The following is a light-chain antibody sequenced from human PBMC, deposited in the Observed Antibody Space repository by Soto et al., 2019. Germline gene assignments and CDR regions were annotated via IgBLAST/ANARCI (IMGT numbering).Light chain of an antibody. CDR1: QSVHSD. Sequence: EIVMTQSPATLSVSPGEGATLSCRASQSVHSDLAWYQQKPGQAPRLLIYDASARATGIPARFSGSGSGTEFTLTISSLQSEDFAVYYCQQYTNWPPLTFGGGTKVEI. CDR3: QQYTNWPPLT. CDR2: DAS. V-gene: IGKV3-15*01. J-gene: IGKJ4*01.